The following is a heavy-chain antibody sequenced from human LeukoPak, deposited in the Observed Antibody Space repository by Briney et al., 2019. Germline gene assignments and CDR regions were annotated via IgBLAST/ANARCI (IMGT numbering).Heavy chain of an antibody. V-gene: IGHV3-11*01. D-gene: IGHD3-9*01. Sequence: GGSLRLSCAASGFIFSDFYMGWIRQAPGKGLEWVSYISISGTTTNYADSVKGRFTISRDNSKNTLYLQMNSLRAEDTAVYYCAKLPDGYFDWLSLRGYFDYWGQGTLVTVSS. CDR1: GFIFSDFY. J-gene: IGHJ4*02. CDR2: ISISGTTT. CDR3: AKLPDGYFDWLSLRGYFDY.